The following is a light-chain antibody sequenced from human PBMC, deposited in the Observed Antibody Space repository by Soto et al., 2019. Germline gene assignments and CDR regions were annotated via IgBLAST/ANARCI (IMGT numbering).Light chain of an antibody. CDR1: QSLLHSNGYNY. CDR3: MHALQTPWT. Sequence: DIVMTQSPLSLPVTPGEPASISCRSSQSLLHSNGYNYLDLYLQKPGQSTQLLIYLGSNRASGAPHRFSGHGSGADFILKISRVEAEDVVLYYCMHALQTPWTFGQGTKVDIK. J-gene: IGKJ1*01. CDR2: LGS. V-gene: IGKV2-28*01.